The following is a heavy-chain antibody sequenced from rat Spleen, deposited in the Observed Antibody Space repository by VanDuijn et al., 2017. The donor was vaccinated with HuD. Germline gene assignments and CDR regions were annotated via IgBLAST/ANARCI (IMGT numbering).Heavy chain of an antibody. V-gene: IGHV5-29*01. D-gene: IGHD1-6*01. Sequence: EVQLVESGGGLVQPGRSLKLSCAASGFTFSNYGMAWVCQAPTKGLEWVASITNTGGSTYYPDSVKGRFTISRDNAKSTLYLQMNSLRSEDTATYYCARHMYTTDYFDYWGQGVMVTVSS. J-gene: IGHJ2*01. CDR1: GFTFSNYG. CDR2: ITNTGGST. CDR3: ARHMYTTDYFDY.